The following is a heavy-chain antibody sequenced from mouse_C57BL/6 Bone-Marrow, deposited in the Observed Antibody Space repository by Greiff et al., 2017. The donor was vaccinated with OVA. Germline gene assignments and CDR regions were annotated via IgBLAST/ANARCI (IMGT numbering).Heavy chain of an antibody. CDR1: GYTFTDYE. CDR3: TRRYYGGAMDY. CDR2: IDPETGGT. D-gene: IGHD1-1*01. J-gene: IGHJ4*01. Sequence: VQLQQSGAELVRPGASVTLSCKASGYTFTDYEMHWVKQTPVHGLEWIGAIDPETGGTAYNQKFKGKAILTADKSSGTAYMELRSLTSEDSAVYYCTRRYYGGAMDYWGQGTSVTVSS. V-gene: IGHV1-15*01.